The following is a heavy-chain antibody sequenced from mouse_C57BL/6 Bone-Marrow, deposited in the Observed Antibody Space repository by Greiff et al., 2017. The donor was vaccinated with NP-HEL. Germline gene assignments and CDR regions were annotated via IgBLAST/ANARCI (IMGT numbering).Heavy chain of an antibody. CDR3: ASAYDYDVAWFAY. Sequence: EVQLQQSGGDLVKPGGSLKLSCAASGFTFSSYGMSWVRQTPDKRLEWVATISSGGSYTYYPDSVKGRFTISRDNAKNTLYLQMSSLKSEDTAMYYCASAYDYDVAWFAYWGQGTLVTVSA. D-gene: IGHD2-4*01. CDR1: GFTFSSYG. J-gene: IGHJ3*01. CDR2: ISSGGSYT. V-gene: IGHV5-6*01.